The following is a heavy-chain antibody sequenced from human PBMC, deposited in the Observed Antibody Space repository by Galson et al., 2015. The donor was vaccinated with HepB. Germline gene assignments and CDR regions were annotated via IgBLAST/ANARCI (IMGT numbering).Heavy chain of an antibody. D-gene: IGHD3-3*01. CDR2: ISAYNGNT. CDR1: GYTFISYG. Sequence: SVKVSCKASGYTFISYGISWVRQAPGQGLEWMGWISAYNGNTNYAEKLQGRVTMTTDTSTSTAYMELRSLRSDDTAVYYCARDHPPESDFWSGNYGGKPGGYWGQGTLVTVSS. CDR3: ARDHPPESDFWSGNYGGKPGGY. V-gene: IGHV1-18*01. J-gene: IGHJ4*02.